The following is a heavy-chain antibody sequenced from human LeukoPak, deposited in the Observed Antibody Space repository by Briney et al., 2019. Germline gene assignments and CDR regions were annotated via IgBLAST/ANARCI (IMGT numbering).Heavy chain of an antibody. J-gene: IGHJ5*02. CDR3: VRIGFGYSYGSGFDP. D-gene: IGHD3-10*01. CDR2: ISGSGGSI. V-gene: IGHV3-23*01. Sequence: PGGSLRLSCAASGFTFSSSAMSWVRQAPGKGLEWVSSISGSGGSIYYADSVKGRFTISKDTSKNTLYLQMNSLRAEDTAVYHCVRIGFGYSYGSGFDPWGQGTLVIVSS. CDR1: GFTFSSSA.